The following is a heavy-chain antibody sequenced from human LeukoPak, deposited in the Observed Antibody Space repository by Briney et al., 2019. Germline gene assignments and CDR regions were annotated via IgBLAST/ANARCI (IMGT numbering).Heavy chain of an antibody. CDR3: ARDFYQLLPYYYYGMDV. J-gene: IGHJ6*02. D-gene: IGHD2-2*01. Sequence: ASVKVSCTASGYTFTGYYMHWVRQAPGQGLEWMGRINPNSGGTNYAQKFQGRVTMTRDTSISTAYMELSRLRSDDTAVYYCARDFYQLLPYYYYGMDVWGQGTTVTVSS. CDR2: INPNSGGT. CDR1: GYTFTGYY. V-gene: IGHV1-2*06.